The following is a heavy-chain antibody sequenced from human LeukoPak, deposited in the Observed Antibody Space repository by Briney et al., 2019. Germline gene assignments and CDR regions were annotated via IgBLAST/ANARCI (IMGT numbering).Heavy chain of an antibody. J-gene: IGHJ4*02. Sequence: ASVKVSCKASGGTFSSYAISWVRQAPGQGLEWMGGIIPIFGTANYAQKFQGRVTITADESTSTAYMELSSLSSEDTAVYYCARIIDSSGYYSDYFDYWGQGTLVTVSS. D-gene: IGHD3-22*01. CDR2: IIPIFGTA. CDR1: GGTFSSYA. CDR3: ARIIDSSGYYSDYFDY. V-gene: IGHV1-69*13.